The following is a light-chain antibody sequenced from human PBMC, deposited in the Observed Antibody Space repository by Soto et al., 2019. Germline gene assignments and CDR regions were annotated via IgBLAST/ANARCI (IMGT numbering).Light chain of an antibody. CDR2: DAS. J-gene: IGKJ4*01. V-gene: IGKV3-15*01. CDR1: QGVGSS. Sequence: ELVLTQSPATLSVSPGERATLSCRASQGVGSSLAWYQQKPGQAPTLLIYDASSRATGIPARFSGDGSGTEFTLTISSLQSDDCAVYYCQQYKTWPFTVGEGTRVEI. CDR3: QQYKTWPFT.